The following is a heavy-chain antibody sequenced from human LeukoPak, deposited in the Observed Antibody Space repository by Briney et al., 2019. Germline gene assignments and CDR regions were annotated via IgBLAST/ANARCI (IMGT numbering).Heavy chain of an antibody. CDR2: TYYRSKWYN. V-gene: IGHV6-1*01. D-gene: IGHD2-2*01. CDR1: GDSVSSNSAA. J-gene: IGHJ3*02. CDR3: ARGRRGVVVPAARSSAFDI. Sequence: SQTLSLTCAISGDSVSSNSAAWNWIRQSPSRGLEWLGRTYYRSKWYNDYAVSVKSRITINPETSKNQFSLKLSSVTAADTAVYYCARGRRGVVVPAARSSAFDIWGQGTMVTVSS.